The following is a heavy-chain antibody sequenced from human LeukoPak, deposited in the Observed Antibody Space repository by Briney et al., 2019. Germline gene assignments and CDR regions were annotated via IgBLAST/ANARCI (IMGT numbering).Heavy chain of an antibody. Sequence: ASVKVSCKASGYTFTSYYMHWVRQAPGQGLEWMGIINPSGGSTSYAQKFQGRVTMTRDTSTSTVYMELSSLRSEDTAVYYCARDVSWGGDLRTYYYYGMDVWGQGTTVTVSS. D-gene: IGHD2-21*02. CDR2: INPSGGST. V-gene: IGHV1-46*01. J-gene: IGHJ6*02. CDR1: GYTFTSYY. CDR3: ARDVSWGGDLRTYYYYGMDV.